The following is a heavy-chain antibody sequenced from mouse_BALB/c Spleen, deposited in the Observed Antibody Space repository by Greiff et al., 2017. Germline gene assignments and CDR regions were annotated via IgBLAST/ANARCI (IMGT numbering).Heavy chain of an antibody. D-gene: IGHD4-1*01. J-gene: IGHJ4*01. CDR1: GFSLTSYG. CDR3: AKRGTGKGNAMDY. Sequence: QVQLQQSGPSLVQPSQSLSITCTVSGFSLTSYGVHWVRQSPGKGLEWLGVIWRGGSTDYNAAFMSRLSITKDNSKSQVFFKMNSLQADDTAIYYCAKRGTGKGNAMDYWGQGTSVTVSS. CDR2: IWRGGST. V-gene: IGHV2-5-1*01.